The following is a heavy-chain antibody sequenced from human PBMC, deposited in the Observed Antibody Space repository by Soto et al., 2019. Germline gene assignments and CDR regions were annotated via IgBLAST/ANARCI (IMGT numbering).Heavy chain of an antibody. J-gene: IGHJ3*02. Sequence: SETLSLTCTVSGGSISSSSYYWGWIRQPPGKGLEWIGYIYYSGSTYYNPSLKSRVTISVDTSKNQFSLKLSSVTAADTAVYYCARDLGYCSSTSCYGQVAFDIWGQGTMVTVSS. CDR3: ARDLGYCSSTSCYGQVAFDI. D-gene: IGHD2-2*01. V-gene: IGHV4-39*07. CDR1: GGSISSSSYY. CDR2: IYYSGST.